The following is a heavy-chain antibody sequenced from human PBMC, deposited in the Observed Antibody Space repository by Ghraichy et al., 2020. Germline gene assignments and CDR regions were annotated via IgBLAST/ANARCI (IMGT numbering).Heavy chain of an antibody. J-gene: IGHJ4*02. CDR2: INHSGST. V-gene: IGHV4-34*01. D-gene: IGHD3-22*01. Sequence: SETLSLTCAVYGGSFSGYYWSWIRQPPGKGLEWIGEINHSGSTNYNPSLKSRVTISVDTSKNQFSLKLSSVTAADPAVYYCARVVPVDSSGYAYWGQGTLVTVSS. CDR1: GGSFSGYY. CDR3: ARVVPVDSSGYAY.